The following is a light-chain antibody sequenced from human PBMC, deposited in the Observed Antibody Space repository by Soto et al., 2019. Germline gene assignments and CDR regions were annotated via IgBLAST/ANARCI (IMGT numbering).Light chain of an antibody. J-gene: IGKJ4*01. CDR1: QRISSW. Sequence: DIQMTQSPSTLSSSLGERATISCRASQRISSWLAWYQQKPGKAPKLLIYDASSLESGVPSRFSGSGSGTEFTLTISSLQTEDFATYYCQQYNSYLVTFGGGTKVEIK. CDR2: DAS. CDR3: QQYNSYLVT. V-gene: IGKV1-5*01.